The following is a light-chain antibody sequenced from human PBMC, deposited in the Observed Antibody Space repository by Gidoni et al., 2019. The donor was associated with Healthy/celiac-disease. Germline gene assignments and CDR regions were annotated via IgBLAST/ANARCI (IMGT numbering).Light chain of an antibody. J-gene: IGKJ3*01. Sequence: TLAPGTLSLSPGERATLSCRASQSVSSSYLAWYQQKPGQAPRLLTYGASSRATGIPDRFSGSGSGTDFTLTISRLEPEDFAVYYCQQYGSSPPAFTFGPGTKVDIK. CDR1: QSVSSSY. CDR3: QQYGSSPPAFT. CDR2: GAS. V-gene: IGKV3-20*01.